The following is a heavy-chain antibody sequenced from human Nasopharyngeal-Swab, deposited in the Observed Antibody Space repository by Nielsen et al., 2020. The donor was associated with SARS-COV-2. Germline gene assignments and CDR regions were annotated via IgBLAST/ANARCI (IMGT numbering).Heavy chain of an antibody. CDR3: ARLACSGGSCYIPYYYYGMDV. V-gene: IGHV5-51*01. J-gene: IGHJ6*02. D-gene: IGHD2-15*01. CDR1: GYSFTSYW. CDR2: IYPGDSDT. Sequence: GESLKISCKGSGYSFTSYWIGWVRQMPGKGLEWMGTIYPGDSDTRYSPSFQGQVTISADKSISTAYLQWSSLKASDTAMYYCARLACSGGSCYIPYYYYGMDVWGQGTTVTVSS.